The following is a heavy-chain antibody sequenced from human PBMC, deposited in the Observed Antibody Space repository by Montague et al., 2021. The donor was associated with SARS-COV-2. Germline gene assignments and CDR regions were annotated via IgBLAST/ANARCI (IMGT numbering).Heavy chain of an antibody. J-gene: IGHJ2*01. Sequence: TLSLTCTVSGGSISSSSYYWSWIRQPPGKGLEWIGYIYYSGSTYYNPSLKSRVTISVDTSKNQFSLKLSSVTAADTAMYYCARLRSSSNWYFDLWGRGTLVTVSS. D-gene: IGHD6-6*01. CDR3: ARLRSSSNWYFDL. CDR2: IYYSGST. CDR1: GGSISSSSYY. V-gene: IGHV4-31*03.